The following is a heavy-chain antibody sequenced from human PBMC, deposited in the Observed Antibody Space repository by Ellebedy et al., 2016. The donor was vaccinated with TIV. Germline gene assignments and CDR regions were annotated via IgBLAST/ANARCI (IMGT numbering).Heavy chain of an antibody. CDR2: ITSNGSTT. CDR3: VKALTTMTKQRDAFDI. CDR1: GFTFSNYA. J-gene: IGHJ3*02. Sequence: PGGSLRLSCSASGFTFSNYALHWVRQAPGKGLEYVSLITSNGSTTYYADSVKGRFTISRDNSKNMVYLQMSSLSREDTAVYDCVKALTTMTKQRDAFDIWGQGTMVTVSS. D-gene: IGHD4-17*01. V-gene: IGHV3-64D*06.